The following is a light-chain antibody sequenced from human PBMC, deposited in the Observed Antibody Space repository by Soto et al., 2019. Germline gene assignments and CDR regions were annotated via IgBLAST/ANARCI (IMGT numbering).Light chain of an antibody. CDR2: SNN. J-gene: IGLJ2*01. CDR1: SSNIGSND. CDR3: AAWDSSLNAVV. V-gene: IGLV1-44*01. Sequence: QSVLTHPPSASGTPGQRVTISCSGSSSNIGSNDVNWYQQLPGTAPKLFIHSNNQRPSGLPDRFSGSKSGTSASLAISGLQSEDEADYYCAAWDSSLNAVVFGGGTQLTVL.